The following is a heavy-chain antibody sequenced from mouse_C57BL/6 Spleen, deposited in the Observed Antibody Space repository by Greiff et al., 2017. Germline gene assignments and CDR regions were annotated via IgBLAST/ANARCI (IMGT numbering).Heavy chain of an antibody. CDR1: GFTFSSYA. Sequence: EVMLVESGGGLVKPGGSLKLSCEASGFTFSSYAMSWVRQTPEKRLEWVATISDGGSYTYYPDNVQGRFTISRDNAKNNLYLQLSHLKSENTAMYYCSIDRGYVRSYSDYWGQGTTLTFSS. D-gene: IGHD3-1*01. V-gene: IGHV5-4*01. CDR3: SIDRGYVRSYSDY. J-gene: IGHJ2*01. CDR2: ISDGGSYT.